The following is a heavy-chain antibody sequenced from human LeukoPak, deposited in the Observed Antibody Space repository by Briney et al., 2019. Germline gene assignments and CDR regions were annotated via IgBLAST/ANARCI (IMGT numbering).Heavy chain of an antibody. CDR1: GYSFANYW. J-gene: IGHJ4*02. V-gene: IGHV5-51*01. CDR3: ARHSSGWYRIDY. CDR2: IYPGDSAT. Sequence: GESLKISRKVSGYSFANYWVGWLRQMPGKGLEWMGIIYPGDSATRYSPSFQGQVIISADESISTAYLQWTSLKASDTAIYYCARHSSGWYRIDYWGQGTLVTVSS. D-gene: IGHD6-19*01.